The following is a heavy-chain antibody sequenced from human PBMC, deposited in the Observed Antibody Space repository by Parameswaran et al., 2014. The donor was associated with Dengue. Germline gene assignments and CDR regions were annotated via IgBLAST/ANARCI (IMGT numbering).Heavy chain of an antibody. V-gene: IGHV4-61*01. CDR3: ARILYKWGCSGGSCKYPYYYYMDV. CDR2: IYYSGST. J-gene: IGHJ6*03. Sequence: ASETLSLTCTVSGGSVSSGSYYWSWIRQPPGKGLEWIGYIYYSGSTNYNPSLKSRVTISVDTSKNQFSLKLSSVTAADTAVYYCARILYKWGCSGGSCKYPYYYYMDVWGKGTTVTVSS. CDR1: GGSVSSGSYY. D-gene: IGHD2-15*01.